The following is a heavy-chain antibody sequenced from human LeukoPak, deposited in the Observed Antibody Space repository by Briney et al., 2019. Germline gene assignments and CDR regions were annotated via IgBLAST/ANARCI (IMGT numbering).Heavy chain of an antibody. D-gene: IGHD5-18*01. CDR2: ISYDGSNK. CDR1: GFTFSSYG. CDR3: ARNSGVNTAMEDY. J-gene: IGHJ4*02. Sequence: GGSLRLSCAASGFTFSSYGMHWVRQAPGKGLEWVAVISYDGSNKYYADSVKGRFTISRDNSKNTLYLQMNSLRAEDTAVYYCARNSGVNTAMEDYWGQGTLVTVSS. V-gene: IGHV3-30*03.